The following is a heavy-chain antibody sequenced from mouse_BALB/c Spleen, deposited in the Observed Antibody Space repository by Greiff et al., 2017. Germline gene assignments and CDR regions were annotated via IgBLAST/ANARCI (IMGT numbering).Heavy chain of an antibody. Sequence: QVQLQQSGAELVRPGTSVKVSCKASGYAFTNYLIEWVKQRPGQGLEWIGVINPGSGGTNYNEKFKGKATLTADKSSSTAYMQLSGLTSDDSAVYFCARGGNYVRTYWGQGTLVTVSA. D-gene: IGHD2-1*01. J-gene: IGHJ3*01. CDR3: ARGGNYVRTY. CDR2: INPGSGGT. CDR1: GYAFTNYL. V-gene: IGHV1-54*01.